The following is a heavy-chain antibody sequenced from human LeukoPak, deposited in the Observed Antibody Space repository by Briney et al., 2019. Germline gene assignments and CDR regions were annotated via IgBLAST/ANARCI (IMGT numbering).Heavy chain of an antibody. CDR3: ARHWSLDDAFDI. D-gene: IGHD1-1*01. J-gene: IGHJ3*02. CDR1: GGTFSSYA. V-gene: IGHV1-69*01. Sequence: GASVKVSCKASGGTFSSYAISWVRQAPGQGLEWMGGIIPIFGTANYAQKFQGRATITADESTSTAYMELSSLRSEDTAVYYCARHWSLDDAFDIWGQGTMVTVSS. CDR2: IIPIFGTA.